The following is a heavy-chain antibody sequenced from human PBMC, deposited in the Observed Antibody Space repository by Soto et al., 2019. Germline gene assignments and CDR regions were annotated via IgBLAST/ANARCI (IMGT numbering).Heavy chain of an antibody. V-gene: IGHV3-7*01. CDR1: GFTFSSYW. D-gene: IGHD2-15*01. CDR3: ATYGVSCSGGNCYRRTFDY. CDR2: IKHDGSVK. Sequence: PGGSLRLSCAASGFTFSSYWMSWVRQSPGKGLEWVAHIKHDGSVKSYVDSVQGRFTISRDNTKNSLYLQMNSLTAEDTAVYYCATYGVSCSGGNCYRRTFDYWGQGTLVTVSS. J-gene: IGHJ4*02.